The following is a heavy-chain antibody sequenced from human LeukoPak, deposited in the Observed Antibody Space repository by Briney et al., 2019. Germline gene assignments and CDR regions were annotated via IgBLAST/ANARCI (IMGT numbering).Heavy chain of an antibody. D-gene: IGHD1-26*01. CDR3: ARDSGSYYGEYYYYMDV. CDR2: ISSSSSYI. CDR1: GFTFSSYA. J-gene: IGHJ6*03. Sequence: GGSLRLPCAASGFTFSSYAMHWVRQAPGKGLEWVSSISSSSSYIYYADSVKGRFTISRDNAKNSLYLQMNSLRAEDTAVYYCARDSGSYYGEYYYYMDVWGKGTTVTVSS. V-gene: IGHV3-21*01.